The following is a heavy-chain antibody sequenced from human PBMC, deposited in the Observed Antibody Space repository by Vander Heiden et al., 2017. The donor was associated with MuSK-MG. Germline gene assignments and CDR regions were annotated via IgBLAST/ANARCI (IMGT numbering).Heavy chain of an antibody. J-gene: IGHJ5*02. CDR2: IYWDDDK. CDR1: GFPLSTNGVG. CDR3: AFKKGRGLPFDP. V-gene: IGHV2-5*05. Sequence: QITLKESGPTLVKPTQTLTLTCTFSGFPLSTNGVGVGWIRQPPGKALEWLALIYWDDDKNYGPSLKNRLTITKDTSKNQVVLTMTNLDPVDTATYYCAFKKGRGLPFDPWGQGTLVTVSS.